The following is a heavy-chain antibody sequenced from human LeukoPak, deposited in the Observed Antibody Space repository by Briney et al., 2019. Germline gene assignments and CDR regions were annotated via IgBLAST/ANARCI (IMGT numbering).Heavy chain of an antibody. CDR2: IYHSGST. J-gene: IGHJ4*02. CDR3: ARIGSSDTAIDY. V-gene: IGHV4-59*12. Sequence: PSETLSLTCTVSGGSISSYYWSWIRQPPGKGLEWIGYIYHSGSTYYNPSLKSRVTISVDRSKNQFSLKLSSVTAADTAVYYCARIGSSDTAIDYWGQGTLVTVSS. CDR1: GGSISSYY. D-gene: IGHD5-18*01.